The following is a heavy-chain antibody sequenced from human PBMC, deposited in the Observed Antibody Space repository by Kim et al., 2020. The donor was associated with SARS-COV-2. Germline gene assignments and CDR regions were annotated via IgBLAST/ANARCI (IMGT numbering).Heavy chain of an antibody. CDR1: GGSFSGYF. CDR3: ARLAFLGYYYGSGSYYTLDY. Sequence: SETLSLTCAVYGGSFSGYFWSWIRQSPGKGLEWIGEINHSGSTNYNPSLKSRVTISVDTCKNQFPLKLRSVTAADTAVYYCARLAFLGYYYGSGSYYTLDYCCQGTLVTVSS. J-gene: IGHJ4*02. D-gene: IGHD3-10*01. CDR2: INHSGST. V-gene: IGHV4-34*01.